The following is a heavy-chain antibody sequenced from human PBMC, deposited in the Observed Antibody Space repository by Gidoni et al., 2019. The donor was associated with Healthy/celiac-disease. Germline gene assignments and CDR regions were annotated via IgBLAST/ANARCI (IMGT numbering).Heavy chain of an antibody. Sequence: QVQLVQSGAEVKKPGSSVKVSCKASGGTFSSYAIRWVRQAPGQGLEWMGRIIPILGIANYAQKFQGRVTITADKSTSTAYMELSSLRSEDTAVYYCARDMSQWLVHDAFDIWGQGTMVTVSS. D-gene: IGHD6-19*01. CDR1: GGTFSSYA. J-gene: IGHJ3*02. CDR3: ARDMSQWLVHDAFDI. CDR2: IIPILGIA. V-gene: IGHV1-69*04.